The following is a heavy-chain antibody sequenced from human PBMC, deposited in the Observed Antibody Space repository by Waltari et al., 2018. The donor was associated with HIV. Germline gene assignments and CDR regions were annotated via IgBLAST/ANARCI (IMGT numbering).Heavy chain of an antibody. Sequence: EVQMMTTGGRLVLPGGSLRLSCTASHFNILHHYITWIRQAPGSGLEWVSVLYIDGTSHYSDSVRGRFIVSADKSRNTVFLQMNNLIVEDTALYFCAKGVKFYGPWGEGTQVTVSP. CDR1: HFNILHHY. J-gene: IGHJ5*02. CDR2: LYIDGTS. V-gene: IGHV3-53*05. D-gene: IGHD2-21*01. CDR3: AKGVKFYGP.